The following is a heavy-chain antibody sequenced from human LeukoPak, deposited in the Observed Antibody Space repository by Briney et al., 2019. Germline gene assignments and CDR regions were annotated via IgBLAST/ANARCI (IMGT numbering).Heavy chain of an antibody. Sequence: GGSLRLSCAASGFTFSSYSMNWVRQAPGKGLEWVSSISSSSSYIYYADSVKGRFTISRDNAKNSLYLQKNSLRAEDTAVYYCARDRFGILTESDYWGQGTLVTVSS. CDR3: ARDRFGILTESDY. J-gene: IGHJ4*02. CDR1: GFTFSSYS. CDR2: ISSSSSYI. V-gene: IGHV3-21*04. D-gene: IGHD3-9*01.